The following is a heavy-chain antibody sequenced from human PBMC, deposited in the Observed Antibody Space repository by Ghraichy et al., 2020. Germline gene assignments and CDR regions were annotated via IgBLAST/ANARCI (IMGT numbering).Heavy chain of an antibody. CDR3: ARGGYYYYMDV. V-gene: IGHV4-61*01. CDR1: GGSVSRGSSY. J-gene: IGHJ6*03. CDR2: IHHSGST. Sequence: SETLSLTCTVSGGSVSRGSSYWSWIRQPPGKGLEWIGEIHHSGSTNYNPSLKSRVTISVDKSKNQFSLKLSSVTAADTAVYYCARGGYYYYMDVWGKGTTVTVSS.